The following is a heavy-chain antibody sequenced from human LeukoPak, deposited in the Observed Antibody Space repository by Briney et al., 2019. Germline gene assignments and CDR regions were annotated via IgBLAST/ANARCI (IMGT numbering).Heavy chain of an antibody. Sequence: PGGSLRLSCAASGFTFSNYAMTWVRQAPGKGLELVSVISASGRNRDYADSVKGRFTISRDNSKNTLYLQMHSLRGEDTAMYYCAKTVGVNFFDYWGQGTLVTVSS. V-gene: IGHV3-23*01. CDR1: GFTFSNYA. J-gene: IGHJ4*02. CDR3: AKTVGVNFFDY. CDR2: ISASGRNR. D-gene: IGHD1-26*01.